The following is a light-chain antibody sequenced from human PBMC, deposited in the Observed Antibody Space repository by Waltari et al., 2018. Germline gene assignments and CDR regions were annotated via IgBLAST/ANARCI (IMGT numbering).Light chain of an antibody. CDR2: DVS. CDR1: SSDVGGYNY. CDR3: CSFAGSHTYVV. V-gene: IGLV2-11*01. J-gene: IGLJ2*01. Sequence: QSALTQPRSVSGSPGQSVTISCTGTSSDVGGYNYVSWYQQHPGKAPQLMIYDVSKRPSGVPDRFSGSKSGNTASLTISGLQTEDEADYYCCSFAGSHTYVVFGGGTKLTVL.